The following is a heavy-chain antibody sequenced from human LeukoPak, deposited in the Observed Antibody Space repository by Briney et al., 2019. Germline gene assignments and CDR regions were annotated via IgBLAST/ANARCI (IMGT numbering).Heavy chain of an antibody. J-gene: IGHJ5*02. CDR1: GYTFTSYY. V-gene: IGHV1-46*01. CDR3: ARDVASIAMAGRWFDP. Sequence: ASVTVSYKASGYTFTSYYMHWVRQAPGQGLEWMGIINPSGGSTSYAQKFQGRVTMTRDTSTSTVYMELSSLRSEDTAVYYCARDVASIAMAGRWFDPWGQGTLVTVSS. D-gene: IGHD5-18*01. CDR2: INPSGGST.